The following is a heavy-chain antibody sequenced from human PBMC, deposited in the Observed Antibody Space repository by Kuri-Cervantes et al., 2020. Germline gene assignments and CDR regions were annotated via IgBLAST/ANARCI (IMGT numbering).Heavy chain of an antibody. Sequence: GGSLRLSCKDFGNSFTKSWIGWVRQMPGKGLEWMGSIFPGDSDTRYSPSFQGQVTISADKSNTTAYLQWSSLKASDTAIYYCARQEGWVQEIASWGQGTLVTVSS. CDR2: IFPGDSDT. CDR1: GNSFTKSW. D-gene: IGHD5-24*01. J-gene: IGHJ4*02. CDR3: ARQEGWVQEIAS. V-gene: IGHV5-51*01.